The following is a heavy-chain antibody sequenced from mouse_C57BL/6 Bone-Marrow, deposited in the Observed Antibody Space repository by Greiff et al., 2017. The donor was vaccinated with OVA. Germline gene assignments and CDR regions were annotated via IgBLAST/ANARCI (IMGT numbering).Heavy chain of an antibody. V-gene: IGHV3-6*01. D-gene: IGHD1-2*01. J-gene: IGHJ3*01. CDR3: ARGGLRRRWFAY. CDR2: ISYDGSN. Sequence: EVKLMESGPGLVKPSQSLSLTCSVTGYSITSGYYWNWIRQFPGNKLEWMGYISYDGSNNYNPSLKNRISITRDTSKNQFFLKLNSVTTEDTATYYCARGGLRRRWFAYWGQGTLVTVSA. CDR1: GYSITSGYY.